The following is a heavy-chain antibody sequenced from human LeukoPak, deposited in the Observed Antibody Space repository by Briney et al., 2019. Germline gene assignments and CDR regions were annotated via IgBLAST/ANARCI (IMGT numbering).Heavy chain of an antibody. V-gene: IGHV4-61*02. CDR2: IYTSGST. J-gene: IGHJ4*02. CDR3: ARLRLWFDY. CDR1: GGFISSGSYY. Sequence: SETLSLTCTVSGGFISSGSYYWSWIRQPAGKGLEWIGRIYTSGSTNYNPSLKSRVTISVDTSKNQFSLKLSSVTAADTAVYYCARLRLWFDYWGQGTLVTVSS. D-gene: IGHD5-18*01.